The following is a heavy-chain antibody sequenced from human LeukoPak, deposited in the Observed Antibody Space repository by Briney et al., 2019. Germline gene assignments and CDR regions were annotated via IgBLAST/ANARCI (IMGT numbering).Heavy chain of an antibody. Sequence: GGSLRLSCTVSGFTFSKYWMHWVRQAPGKGLVWVSRINPEETTINYADSVKGRFTISRDNAQSTLYLQMDSLRPEDSALYYCGRGGAGLADYWGPGTLVIVSS. CDR2: INPEETTI. CDR1: GFTFSKYW. CDR3: GRGGAGLADY. V-gene: IGHV3-74*01. D-gene: IGHD1-26*01. J-gene: IGHJ4*02.